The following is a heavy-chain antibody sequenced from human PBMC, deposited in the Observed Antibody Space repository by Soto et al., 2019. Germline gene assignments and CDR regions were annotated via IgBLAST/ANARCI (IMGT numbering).Heavy chain of an antibody. D-gene: IGHD6-19*01. CDR1: GYTFTSYY. J-gene: IGHJ4*02. CDR2: INPSGGGT. CDR3: AREGSSGWPFDY. Sequence: QVQLVQSGAEVKKPGASVKVSCKASGYTFTSYYMHWVRQAPGQGLEWMGIINPSGGGTSYAQKCQGRVTMTRDTSTSTVYMEMSSLRSEDTAVYYCAREGSSGWPFDYWGQGTLVTVSS. V-gene: IGHV1-46*01.